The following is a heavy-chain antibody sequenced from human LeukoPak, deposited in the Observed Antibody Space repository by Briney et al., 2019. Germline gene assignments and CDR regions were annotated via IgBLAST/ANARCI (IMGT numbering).Heavy chain of an antibody. J-gene: IGHJ4*02. V-gene: IGHV3-30*14. Sequence: GGSLRLSCAASGFTFSSYAMHWVRQAPGKGLEWVAVISYDGSNKYYADSVKGRFTISRDNSKNTLYLQMNSLRAEDTAVYYCARSLGYSSSWYVGGFDYWGQGTLVTVSS. D-gene: IGHD6-13*01. CDR2: ISYDGSNK. CDR1: GFTFSSYA. CDR3: ARSLGYSSSWYVGGFDY.